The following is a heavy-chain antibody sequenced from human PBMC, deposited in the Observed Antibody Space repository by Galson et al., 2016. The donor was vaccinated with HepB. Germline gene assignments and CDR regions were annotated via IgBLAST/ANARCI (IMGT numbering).Heavy chain of an antibody. CDR2: INQSGGT. J-gene: IGHJ6*02. D-gene: IGHD6-25*01. V-gene: IGHV4-34*01. CDR3: ARRSALYGMDV. CDR1: GGSFSGYY. Sequence: SETLSLTCAVHGGSFSGYYWGWIRQVPGKGLEWIGEINQSGGTNPNLSLKSRVTISVDTSRNQFSLKMKSVTAADTAVYFCARRSALYGMDVWGPGTIVTVSS.